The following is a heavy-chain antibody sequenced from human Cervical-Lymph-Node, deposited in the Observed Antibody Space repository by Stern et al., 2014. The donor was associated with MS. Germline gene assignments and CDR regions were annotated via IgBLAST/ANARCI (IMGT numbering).Heavy chain of an antibody. CDR1: GDSISSYTHY. D-gene: IGHD2-8*02. V-gene: IGHV4-39*01. J-gene: IGHJ4*02. Sequence: QVQLQESGPGLVKPSETLSLTCAVSGDSISSYTHYWAWIRQPPGKGLEWIGSVYYSGATYYNPSLRSPVPIPGDTSKNHFSLGLNSVTAADTAVYYCAKHACTGAACPFDLWGQGTLVTVSS. CDR2: VYYSGAT. CDR3: AKHACTGAACPFDL.